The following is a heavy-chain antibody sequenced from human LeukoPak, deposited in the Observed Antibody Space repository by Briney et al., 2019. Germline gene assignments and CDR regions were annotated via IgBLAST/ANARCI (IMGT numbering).Heavy chain of an antibody. CDR1: DGSISSSTYY. J-gene: IGHJ5*02. D-gene: IGHD1-26*01. V-gene: IGHV4-39*07. Sequence: SETLSLTCTVSDGSISSSTYYWGWIRQPPGKGLEWIGSIYYSGSTYYNPSLKSRVTISLDTSKNQFSLKLSSVTAADTAVYYCARRGSLGNWFDPWGQGTLVTVSS. CDR2: IYYSGST. CDR3: ARRGSLGNWFDP.